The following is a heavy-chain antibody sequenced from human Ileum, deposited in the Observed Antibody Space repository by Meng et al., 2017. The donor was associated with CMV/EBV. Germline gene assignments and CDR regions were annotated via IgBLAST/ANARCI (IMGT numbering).Heavy chain of an antibody. V-gene: IGHV1-2*02. CDR2: INPNSGGT. D-gene: IGHD6-13*01. Sequence: NASGYTFTDYYMHWVRQAPGQGLEWMGWINPNSGGTKFAQKFQVRVTMTRDTSISTAYMELTRLRSDDTAVYYCARGPFSSSWYSLDYWGQGTLVTVSS. CDR1: GYTFTDYY. J-gene: IGHJ4*02. CDR3: ARGPFSSSWYSLDY.